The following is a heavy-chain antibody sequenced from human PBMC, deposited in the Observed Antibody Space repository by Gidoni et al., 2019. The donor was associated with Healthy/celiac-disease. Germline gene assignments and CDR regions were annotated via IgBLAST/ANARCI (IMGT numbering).Heavy chain of an antibody. V-gene: IGHV4-31*03. J-gene: IGHJ5*02. Sequence: QVQLQESGPGLVKPSQTLYLNCTVSGGSISSGGYYWSWIRQHPGKGLEWIGYIYYSGSTYYNPSLKSRVTISVDTSKNQFSLKLSSVTAADTAVYYCARSFVVRGVSCWFDPWGQGTLVTVSS. CDR1: GGSISSGGYY. CDR2: IYYSGST. D-gene: IGHD3-10*01. CDR3: ARSFVVRGVSCWFDP.